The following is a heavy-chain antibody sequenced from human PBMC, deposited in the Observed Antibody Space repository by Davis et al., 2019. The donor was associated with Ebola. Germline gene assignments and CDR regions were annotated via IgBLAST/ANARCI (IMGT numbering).Heavy chain of an antibody. CDR1: GFTFSSYW. J-gene: IGHJ4*02. CDR2: ISYDGSNK. Sequence: GGSLRLSCAASGFTFSSYWMYWVRQAPGKGLEWVALISYDGSNKNSADSVKGRFTISRDNLKNTLYLQMNSLRAEDTAVYYCARLYGDYGLDYWGQGTLVTVSS. D-gene: IGHD4-17*01. V-gene: IGHV3-30-3*01. CDR3: ARLYGDYGLDY.